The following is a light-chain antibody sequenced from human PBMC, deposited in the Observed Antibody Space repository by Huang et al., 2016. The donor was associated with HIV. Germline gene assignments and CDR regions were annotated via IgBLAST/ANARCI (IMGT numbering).Light chain of an antibody. CDR1: QSVGSN. J-gene: IGKJ1*01. V-gene: IGKV3-15*01. CDR2: AAS. Sequence: EIVMTQSPATLSVSPGERATLSCRASQSVGSNLAWYQKRRGQAPRLLIYAASTRATGIPARCSGSGSGTEFTLTVSSLQSEDFAVYYCQQHNTWPRTFGQGTRV. CDR3: QQHNTWPRT.